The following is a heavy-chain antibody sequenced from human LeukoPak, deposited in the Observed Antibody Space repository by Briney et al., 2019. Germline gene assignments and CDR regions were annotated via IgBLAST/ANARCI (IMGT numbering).Heavy chain of an antibody. J-gene: IGHJ4*02. D-gene: IGHD4-17*01. Sequence: PGGSLRLSCSASGFPFSSLAMHWVRQAPGKGLEWVSSISGSGSGTYYADSVKGRFSISRDNSKNTLYLQMNSLRAEDTAVYYCAKLLTTRYFDYWGQGTLVTVSS. CDR3: AKLLTTRYFDY. V-gene: IGHV3-23*01. CDR2: ISGSGSGT. CDR1: GFPFSSLA.